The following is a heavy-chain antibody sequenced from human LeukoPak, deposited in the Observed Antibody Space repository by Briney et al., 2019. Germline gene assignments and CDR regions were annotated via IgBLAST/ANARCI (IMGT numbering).Heavy chain of an antibody. D-gene: IGHD3-10*01. V-gene: IGHV3-33*01. CDR3: ARDGLIGGSGSYCDY. CDR2: IWYDGSNK. J-gene: IGHJ4*02. Sequence: PAGSLRLSCAASGFTFSSYGMHWVRQAPGKGLEWVAVIWYDGSNKYYADSVKGRFTISRDNSKNTLYLQMNSLRAEDTAVYYCARDGLIGGSGSYCDYWGQGTLVTVSS. CDR1: GFTFSSYG.